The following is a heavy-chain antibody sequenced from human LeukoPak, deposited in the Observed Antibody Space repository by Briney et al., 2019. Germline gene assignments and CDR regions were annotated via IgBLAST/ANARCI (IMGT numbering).Heavy chain of an antibody. J-gene: IGHJ4*02. D-gene: IGHD2-21*02. CDR1: GYTLTELS. V-gene: IGHV1-24*01. CDR2: LDPEDGET. CDR3: ATDLVVTHHFDY. Sequence: ASVKVSCKVPGYTLTELSMHWVRQAPGKGLEWMGGLDPEDGETIYAQKFQGRVTMTEDTSTDTAYMELSSLRSEDTAVYYCATDLVVTHHFDYWGQGTLVTVSS.